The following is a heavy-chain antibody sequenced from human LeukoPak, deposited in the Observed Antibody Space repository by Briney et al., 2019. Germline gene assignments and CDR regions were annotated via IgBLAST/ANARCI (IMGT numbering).Heavy chain of an antibody. CDR1: GFTFSSHA. D-gene: IGHD5-12*01. CDR3: AKVATTYFDY. V-gene: IGHV3-30*04. J-gene: IGHJ4*02. Sequence: GGALRHSCAASGFTFSSHAMHWVRQAPGKGLEWVAVISYDGSNKYYADSVKGRFTISRDNSKNTLYLQMNSLRAEDTAVYYCAKVATTYFDYWGQGTLVTVSS. CDR2: ISYDGSNK.